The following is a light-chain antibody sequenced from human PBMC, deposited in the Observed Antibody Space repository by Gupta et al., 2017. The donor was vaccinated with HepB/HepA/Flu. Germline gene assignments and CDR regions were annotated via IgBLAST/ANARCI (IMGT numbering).Light chain of an antibody. CDR2: RSN. CDR3: SAWDSSLSAWV. J-gene: IGLJ3*02. Sequence: QAGLTQPPSVSKGLRQTATLTCTGNNNNVGNQGAAWLQQRQGQPPKLLSHRSNDRPSGIAERFSASRSGDTASLTITGLQAEDEADYYCSAWDSSLSAWVFGGGTKLTVL. CDR1: NNNVGNQG. V-gene: IGLV10-54*04.